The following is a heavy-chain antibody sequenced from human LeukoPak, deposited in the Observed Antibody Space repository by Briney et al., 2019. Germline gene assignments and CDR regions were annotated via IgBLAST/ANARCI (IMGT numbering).Heavy chain of an antibody. CDR2: INPHSGGT. Sequence: ASVKVSCKASGGTFSTYAISWVRQAPGQGLEWMGWINPHSGGTSSAQKFQGRVTMTRDTSISTTYMELSTLRSDDTAVYYCARDRNGDGFAYFDYWGQGTLVTVSS. V-gene: IGHV1-2*02. CDR3: ARDRNGDGFAYFDY. J-gene: IGHJ4*02. CDR1: GGTFSTYA. D-gene: IGHD5-24*01.